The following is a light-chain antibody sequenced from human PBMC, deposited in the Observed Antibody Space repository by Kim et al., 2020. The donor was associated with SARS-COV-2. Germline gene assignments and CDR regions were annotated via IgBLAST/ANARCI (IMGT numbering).Light chain of an antibody. V-gene: IGKV1-6*01. CDR1: QGIRND. J-gene: IGKJ2*03. CDR3: LQDYGYPRS. Sequence: SASAGDRVTITCRASQGIRNDLGWYQQKPAKAPKVLIYAASRLQSGVPSRFSGSGSGTDFTLTISSLQPEDFATYYCLQDYGYPRSFGQGTKLEI. CDR2: AAS.